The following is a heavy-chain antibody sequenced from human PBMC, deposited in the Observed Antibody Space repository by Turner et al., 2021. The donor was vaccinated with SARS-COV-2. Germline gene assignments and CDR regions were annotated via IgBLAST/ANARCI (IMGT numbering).Heavy chain of an antibody. CDR1: GGIFSSYA. J-gene: IGHJ4*02. V-gene: IGHV1-69*01. Sequence: QVQLVQSGADVMNPGSSVKASCKASGGIFSSYAISWVRQAPGQGLEWMGGIITIFGTPNYAKKFQGRVTITADESTSTAYMELSSLRSEDTAVYYCAKKTTDCSGVTCHEYFDYWGQGTLVTVSS. CDR2: IITIFGTP. CDR3: AKKTTDCSGVTCHEYFDY. D-gene: IGHD2-15*01.